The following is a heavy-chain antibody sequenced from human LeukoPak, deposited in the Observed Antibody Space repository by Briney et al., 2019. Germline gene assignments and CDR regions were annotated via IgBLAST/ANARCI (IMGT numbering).Heavy chain of an antibody. CDR2: TNHSGST. CDR1: GGSFSGYY. CDR3: ARGPDIVVVPAAIPFDY. D-gene: IGHD2-2*02. Sequence: SETLSLTCAVYGGSFSGYYWSWIRQPPGKGLEWIGETNHSGSTNYNPSLKSRVTISVDTSKNQFSLKLSSVTAADTAVYYCARGPDIVVVPAAIPFDYWGQGTLVTVSS. J-gene: IGHJ4*02. V-gene: IGHV4-34*01.